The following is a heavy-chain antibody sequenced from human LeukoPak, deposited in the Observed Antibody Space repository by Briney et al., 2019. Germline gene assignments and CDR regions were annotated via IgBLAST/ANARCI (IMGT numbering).Heavy chain of an antibody. CDR3: ARGPLPYYYDSSGYYYVDFQH. CDR1: GYTFTSYY. J-gene: IGHJ1*01. V-gene: IGHV1-46*01. CDR2: INPSGGST. D-gene: IGHD3-22*01. Sequence: GASVKVSCKASGYTFTSYYMHWVRQAPGQGLEWMGIINPSGGSTSYAQKFQGRVTMTRDTSTSTVYMELSSLRSEDTAVYYCARGPLPYYYDSSGYYYVDFQHWGQGTLVTVSS.